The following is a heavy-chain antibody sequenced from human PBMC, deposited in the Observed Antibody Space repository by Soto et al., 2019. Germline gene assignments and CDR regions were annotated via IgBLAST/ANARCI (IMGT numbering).Heavy chain of an antibody. Sequence: PGGSLRLSCAASGFTFSSYAMSWVRQAPGKGLEWVSAISGSGGSTYYADSVKGRFTISRDNSKNMLYLQMNSLRAEDTAVYYCAKIIVATISGFDYWGQGTLVTVSS. D-gene: IGHD5-12*01. J-gene: IGHJ4*02. CDR3: AKIIVATISGFDY. V-gene: IGHV3-23*01. CDR2: ISGSGGST. CDR1: GFTFSSYA.